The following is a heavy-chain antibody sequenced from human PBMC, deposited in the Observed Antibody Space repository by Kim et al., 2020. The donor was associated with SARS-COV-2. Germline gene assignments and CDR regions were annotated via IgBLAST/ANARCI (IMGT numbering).Heavy chain of an antibody. CDR1: GGSISSGGYY. CDR2: IYYSGST. J-gene: IGHJ4*02. V-gene: IGHV4-31*03. CDR3: VRTTVTSLALIDY. D-gene: IGHD4-17*01. Sequence: SETLSLTCTVSGGSISSGGYYWSWIRQHPGKGLEWIGYIYYSGSTYYNPSLKSRVTISVDTSKNQFSLKLSSVTAADTAVYYCVRTTVTSLALIDYWGQGTLVTVSS.